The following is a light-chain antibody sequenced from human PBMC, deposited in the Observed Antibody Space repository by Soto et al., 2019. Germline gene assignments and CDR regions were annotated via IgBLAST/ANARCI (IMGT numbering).Light chain of an antibody. J-gene: IGLJ1*01. CDR1: SSDIDAYNY. Sequence: QSVLTQPASVSGSPGQSITISCTGTSSDIDAYNYVSWYQQHPGKAPKLMIYDVSNRPSGISNRFSGSKSGNTASLTISGLQAEDEADYYCGSYTNSSNYVFGNGTKVTVL. CDR2: DVS. CDR3: GSYTNSSNYV. V-gene: IGLV2-14*01.